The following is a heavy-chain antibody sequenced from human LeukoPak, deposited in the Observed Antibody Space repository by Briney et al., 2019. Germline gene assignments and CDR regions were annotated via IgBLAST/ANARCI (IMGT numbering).Heavy chain of an antibody. J-gene: IGHJ1*01. CDR3: ARDTSPVVTPGEYFQH. CDR2: INPNSGGT. V-gene: IGHV1-2*02. CDR1: GYTFTGYY. Sequence: ASVKVSCKASGYTFTGYYMHWVRQAPGQGLEWMGWINPNSGGTNYAQKFQGRVTMTRDTSISTAYMELSRLRSDDTAVYYCARDTSPVVTPGEYFQHWGQGTLVTVSS. D-gene: IGHD4-23*01.